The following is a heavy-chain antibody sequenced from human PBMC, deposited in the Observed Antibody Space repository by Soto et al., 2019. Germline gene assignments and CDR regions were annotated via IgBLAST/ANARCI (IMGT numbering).Heavy chain of an antibody. D-gene: IGHD3-10*01. CDR3: TTFGLRWGFDY. J-gene: IGHJ4*02. CDR1: GFTFSNAW. CDR2: IKSRTAGGTT. V-gene: IGHV3-15*01. Sequence: GSLRLSCAASGFTFSNAWFSWVRQAPGRGLEWVGRIKSRTAGGTTDYAAPVNGRFTISRDDSQNTLYLQMNGLKTEDTAVYYCTTFGLRWGFDYWGQGTLVTVSS.